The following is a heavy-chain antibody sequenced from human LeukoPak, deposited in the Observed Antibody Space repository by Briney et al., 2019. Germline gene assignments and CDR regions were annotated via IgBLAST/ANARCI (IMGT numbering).Heavy chain of an antibody. CDR1: GFTFSSYA. Sequence: GGSLRLSCAASGFTFSSYAMYWVRQAPGKGLEWVSGIFGSGGSTHYADSVKGRSTISRDNPKNTVYLQMDSLRAEDTAVYYCAKTTTGYSSGRFPGWPVDYWGQGTLVTVSS. J-gene: IGHJ4*02. V-gene: IGHV3-23*01. CDR3: AKTTTGYSSGRFPGWPVDY. CDR2: IFGSGGST. D-gene: IGHD6-19*01.